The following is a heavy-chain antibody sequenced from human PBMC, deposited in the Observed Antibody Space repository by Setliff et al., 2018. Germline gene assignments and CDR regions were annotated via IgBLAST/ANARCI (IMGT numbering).Heavy chain of an antibody. J-gene: IGHJ6*02. V-gene: IGHV4-39*07. D-gene: IGHD3-10*01. CDR1: GGSISSRSYY. CDR2: IYYSGST. CDR3: ARVPSYGSGSYYYYYYGMDV. Sequence: LSLTCTVSGGSISSRSYYWGWIRRPPGKGLEWIGSIYYSGSTYYKPSLKSRVTISVDTSKNQFSLKLSSVTAADTAVYYCARVPSYGSGSYYYYYYGMDVWGQGTTVTVSS.